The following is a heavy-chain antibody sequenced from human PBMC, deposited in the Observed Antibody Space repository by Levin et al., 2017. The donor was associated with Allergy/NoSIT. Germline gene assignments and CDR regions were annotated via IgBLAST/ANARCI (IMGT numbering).Heavy chain of an antibody. CDR3: ARGSPQYSADAFDI. V-gene: IGHV1-18*01. D-gene: IGHD5-12*01. CDR1: GYTFTSYG. J-gene: IGHJ3*02. CDR2: ISAYNGYT. Sequence: ASVKVSCKASGYTFTSYGISWVRQAPGQGLEWMGWISAYNGYTNYAQKLQGRVTMTTDTSTSTASMELRSLRSDDTAVYYCARGSPQYSADAFDIWGQGTMVTVSS.